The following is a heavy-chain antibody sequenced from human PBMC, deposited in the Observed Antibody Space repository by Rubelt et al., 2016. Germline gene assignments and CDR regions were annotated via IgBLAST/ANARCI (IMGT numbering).Heavy chain of an antibody. D-gene: IGHD6-13*01. CDR3: AKEGYSSSSGGRGYFDY. CDR1: GFTFSSYA. Sequence: EVQLVESGGGLVQPGGSLRLSCAASGFTFSSYAMNWVRQAPGKGLEWVSAISGSGDSTYYADSVKGRLTISRDNSKNTLYLQMNSLRAEDTAVYYCAKEGYSSSSGGRGYFDYWGQGTLVTVSS. V-gene: IGHV3-23*04. CDR2: ISGSGDST. J-gene: IGHJ4*02.